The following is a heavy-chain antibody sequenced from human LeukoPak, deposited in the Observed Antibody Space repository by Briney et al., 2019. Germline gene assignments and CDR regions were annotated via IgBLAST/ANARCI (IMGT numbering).Heavy chain of an antibody. D-gene: IGHD1-26*01. CDR3: TRDPILGAPDYFDY. CDR1: GFTFSSYA. CDR2: ISYDGSNK. J-gene: IGHJ4*02. V-gene: IGHV3-30*04. Sequence: GGSLRLSCAASGFTFSSYAMHWVRQAPGKGLEWVAVISYDGSNKYYADSVKGRFTISRDNSKNTLYLQMNNLREEDTAVYYCTRDPILGAPDYFDYWGQGTLVTVSS.